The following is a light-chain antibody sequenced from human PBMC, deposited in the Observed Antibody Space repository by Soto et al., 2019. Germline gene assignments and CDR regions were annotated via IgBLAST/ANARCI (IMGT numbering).Light chain of an antibody. CDR1: QSVSSN. J-gene: IGKJ3*01. Sequence: EIVMTQSPATLSLSPGERATLSCRASQSVSSNLAWYQQKPGQAPRLLIYGASTRATGITARFSGSGSGTEFTVTFISLRSEYFSVCYSQKYNRWLFSVVPGTRVAI. V-gene: IGKV3-15*01. CDR2: GAS. CDR3: QKYNRWLFS.